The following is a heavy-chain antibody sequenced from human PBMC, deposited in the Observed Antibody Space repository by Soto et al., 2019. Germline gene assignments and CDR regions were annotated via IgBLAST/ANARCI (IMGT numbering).Heavy chain of an antibody. CDR3: AKDRGRATAGEYYYYGMDV. V-gene: IGHV1-46*01. CDR2: INPSGGST. J-gene: IGHJ6*02. Sequence: QVQLVKSGAEVKKPGASVKVSCKASGYTFTSYYIHWVRQAPGQGLEWMGMINPSGGSTDYAQNFRGRVTMTRDPSTSTVYMELSNLRSDDTAVYYCAKDRGRATAGEYYYYGMDVWGQGNTVTVSS. CDR1: GYTFTSYY. D-gene: IGHD6-13*01.